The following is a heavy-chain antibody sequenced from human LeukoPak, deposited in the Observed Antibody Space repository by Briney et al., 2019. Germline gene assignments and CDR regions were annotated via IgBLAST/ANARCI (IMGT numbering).Heavy chain of an antibody. D-gene: IGHD1-26*01. V-gene: IGHV1-18*01. Sequence: ASVKVSCKASGYTFTSYGISWVRQAPGQGLECMGWISAYNGNTNYAQKLQGRVTMTTDTSTSTVYMELSSLRSEDTAVYYCARAPFRYSGRDNWFDPWGQGTLVTVSS. CDR2: ISAYNGNT. J-gene: IGHJ5*02. CDR1: GYTFTSYG. CDR3: ARAPFRYSGRDNWFDP.